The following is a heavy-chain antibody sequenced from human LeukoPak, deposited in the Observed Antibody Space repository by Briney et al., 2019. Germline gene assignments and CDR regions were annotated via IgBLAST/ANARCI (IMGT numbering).Heavy chain of an antibody. CDR1: GFTFSGHA. CDR3: AKVLSGSQDY. J-gene: IGHJ4*02. D-gene: IGHD1-26*01. CDR2: ITGGAENT. V-gene: IGHV3-23*01. Sequence: GGSLRLSCAASGFTFSGHAMSWVRQAPGKGLNWLSTITGGAENTYYADSVKGRFTISRDNSKNTVYLQMNSLRVEDTAVYYCAKVLSGSQDYWGQGTLVTVFS.